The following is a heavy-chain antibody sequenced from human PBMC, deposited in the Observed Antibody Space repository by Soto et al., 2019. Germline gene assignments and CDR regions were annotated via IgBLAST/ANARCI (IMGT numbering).Heavy chain of an antibody. J-gene: IGHJ4*02. CDR1: GGSFSCYY. CDR3: ARGNGGYDFWSGYKY. V-gene: IGHV4-34*01. Sequence: PSETLSLTCAVYGGSFSCYYWSWIRQPPGKGLEWIGEINHSGSTNYNPSLKSRVTISVDTSKNQFSLKLSSVTAADTAVYYCARGNGGYDFWSGYKYWGQGTLVTVSS. CDR2: INHSGST. D-gene: IGHD3-3*01.